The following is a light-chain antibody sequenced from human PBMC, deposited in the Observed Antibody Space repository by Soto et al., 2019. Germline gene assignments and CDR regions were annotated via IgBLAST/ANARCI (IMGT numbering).Light chain of an antibody. CDR3: CSYAGTYTYVV. V-gene: IGLV2-11*01. Sequence: SALTQPRSVSGSPGQSVTISCTGNSSDVGGYNFVSWYQHHPGKAPKVLIYDVSKRPSGVPDRFSGSKSGNTASLTISGLQAEDEADYHCCSYAGTYTYVVFGGGTKVTVL. J-gene: IGLJ2*01. CDR1: SSDVGGYNF. CDR2: DVS.